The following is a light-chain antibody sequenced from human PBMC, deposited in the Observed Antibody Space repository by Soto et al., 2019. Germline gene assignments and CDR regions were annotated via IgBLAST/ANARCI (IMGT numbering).Light chain of an antibody. CDR3: QETFTTPYT. Sequence: DIQMTQSPSSLSASVGDRVTITCRASQGISRYLNWYQQKPGKAPKVLIYAASNLERGVPSRFSGSGSGTDFSLTISSLQAGDFATYFCQETFTTPYTFGQGTRLEIK. V-gene: IGKV1-39*01. CDR2: AAS. J-gene: IGKJ5*01. CDR1: QGISRY.